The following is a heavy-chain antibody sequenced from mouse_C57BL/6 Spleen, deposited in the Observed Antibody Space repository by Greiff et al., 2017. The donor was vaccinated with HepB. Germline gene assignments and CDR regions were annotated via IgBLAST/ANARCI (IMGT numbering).Heavy chain of an antibody. Sequence: QVHVKQSGAELVRPGTSVKVSCKASGYAFTNYLIEWVKQRPGQGLEWIGVINPGSGGTNYNEKFKGKATLTADKSSSTAYMQLSSLTSEDSAVYFCARDGSSFYYYAMDYWGQGTSVTVSS. CDR2: INPGSGGT. V-gene: IGHV1-54*01. CDR1: GYAFTNYL. J-gene: IGHJ4*01. CDR3: ARDGSSFYYYAMDY. D-gene: IGHD1-1*01.